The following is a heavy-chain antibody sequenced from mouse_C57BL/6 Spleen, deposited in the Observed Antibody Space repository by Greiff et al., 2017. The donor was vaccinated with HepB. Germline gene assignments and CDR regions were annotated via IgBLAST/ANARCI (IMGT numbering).Heavy chain of an antibody. Sequence: EVKVVESGGGLVKPGGSLKLSCAASGFTFSSYAMSWVRQTPEKRLEWVATISDGGSYTYYPDNVKGRFTISRDNAKNNLYLQMSHLKSEDTAMYYCARDDYYGSSSFAYWGQGTLVTVSA. D-gene: IGHD1-1*01. CDR2: ISDGGSYT. CDR1: GFTFSSYA. J-gene: IGHJ3*01. CDR3: ARDDYYGSSSFAY. V-gene: IGHV5-4*01.